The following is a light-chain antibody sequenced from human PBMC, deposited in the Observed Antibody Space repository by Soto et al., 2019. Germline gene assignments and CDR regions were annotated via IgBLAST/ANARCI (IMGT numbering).Light chain of an antibody. CDR2: GAS. J-gene: IGKJ1*01. CDR1: QSVSSN. V-gene: IGKV3-15*01. Sequence: EIVMTQSPATLSVSPGERATLSCRASQSVSSNLAWYQQKPGQAPRLLIYGASTRATCIPARFSGSGSGTECTLTISSLQSEDYAVYYCHQYHNWPPWTVGQGTKVEIK. CDR3: HQYHNWPPWT.